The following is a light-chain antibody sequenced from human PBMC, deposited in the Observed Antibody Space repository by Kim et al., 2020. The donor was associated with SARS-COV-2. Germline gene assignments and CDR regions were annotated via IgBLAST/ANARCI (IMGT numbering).Light chain of an antibody. CDR2: RND. CDR3: AAWDDSLSVGV. Sequence: GQQVTISRSGSSTSIGCKYLYSYQQLPGTAPKLLSYRNDQRPSGVPDRFSGSKSGTSASLAISGLRSEEEADYYCAAWDDSLSVGVFGGGTQLTVL. CDR1: STSIGCKY. J-gene: IGLJ3*02. V-gene: IGLV1-47*01.